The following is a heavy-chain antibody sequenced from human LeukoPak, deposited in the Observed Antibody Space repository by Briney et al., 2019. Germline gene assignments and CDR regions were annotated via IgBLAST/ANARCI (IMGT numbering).Heavy chain of an antibody. CDR2: ISSSGSYT. J-gene: IGHJ3*02. V-gene: IGHV3-11*06. CDR1: GFTFSDSY. D-gene: IGHD3-22*01. Sequence: GGSLRLSCAASGFTFSDSYMNWIRQAPGKGLEWVSYISSSGSYTNYADSVKGRFTISRDNAKSSLYLQMNTLRAEDTAVYYCARAGHVITMIVVLDAFDIWGQGTMVTVSS. CDR3: ARAGHVITMIVVLDAFDI.